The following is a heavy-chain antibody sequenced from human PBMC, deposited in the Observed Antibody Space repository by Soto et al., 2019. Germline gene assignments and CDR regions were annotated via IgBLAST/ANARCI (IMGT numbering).Heavy chain of an antibody. CDR1: GLMFSSAW. D-gene: IGHD1-1*01. CDR3: VEGWNDF. Sequence: EVQVVESGGDLVEPGGSLRLSCETSGLMFSSAWMSWVRQAPGKGLEWVARIKSKKDGGARDYAAPVNGRFSISRDDSKSTVYLQMNSLRAEDTALYYCVEGWNDFWGQGTLVTVSS. CDR2: IKSKKDGGAR. J-gene: IGHJ4*02. V-gene: IGHV3-15*01.